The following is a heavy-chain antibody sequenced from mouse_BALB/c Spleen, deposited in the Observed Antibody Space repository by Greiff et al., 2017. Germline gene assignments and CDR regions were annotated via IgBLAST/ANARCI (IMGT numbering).Heavy chain of an antibody. J-gene: IGHJ4*01. V-gene: IGHV5-4*02. Sequence: DVKLVESGGGLVKPGGSLKLSCAASGFTFSDYYMYWVRQTPEKRLEWVATISDGGSYTYYPDSVKGRFTISRDNAKNNLYLQMSSLKSEDTAMYYCAREGTTVVAHYYAMDYWGQGTSVTVSS. CDR3: AREGTTVVAHYYAMDY. CDR2: ISDGGSYT. D-gene: IGHD1-1*01. CDR1: GFTFSDYY.